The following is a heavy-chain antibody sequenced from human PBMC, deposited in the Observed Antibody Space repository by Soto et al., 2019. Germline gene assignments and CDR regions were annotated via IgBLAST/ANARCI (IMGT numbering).Heavy chain of an antibody. Sequence: PGGSLRLSCAASGFTFSSYAMHWVRQAPGKGLEWVAVISYDGSNKYYADSVKGRFTISRDNSKNTLYLQMNSLRAEDTAVYYCARSGQQLVYPYYYYGMDVWGQGTTVTVSS. CDR3: ARSGQQLVYPYYYYGMDV. J-gene: IGHJ6*02. CDR2: ISYDGSNK. D-gene: IGHD6-13*01. V-gene: IGHV3-30-3*01. CDR1: GFTFSSYA.